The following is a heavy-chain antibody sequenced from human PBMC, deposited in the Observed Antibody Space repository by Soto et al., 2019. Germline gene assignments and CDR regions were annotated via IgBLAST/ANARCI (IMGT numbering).Heavy chain of an antibody. CDR1: GDSVSSNIVT. CDR2: TYYRSPWFN. D-gene: IGHD6-13*01. J-gene: IGHJ4*02. V-gene: IGHV6-1*01. CDR3: ARLIGTTWFVG. Sequence: PSQTLSLTCAISGDSVSSNIVTWDWIRQSPSRGLEWLGRTYYRSPWFNDYAVSVKSRMTINADTSKNQFSLQLNYVTPEDTAVYYCARLIGTTWFVGWGQGTPVTVSS.